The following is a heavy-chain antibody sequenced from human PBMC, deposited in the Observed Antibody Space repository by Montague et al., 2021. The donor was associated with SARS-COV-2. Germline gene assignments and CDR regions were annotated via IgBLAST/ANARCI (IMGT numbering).Heavy chain of an antibody. CDR1: GGSFSSSSYY. CDR3: ARERSEDFWSGFSSCYYYYMDV. CDR2: NHYSGST. J-gene: IGHJ6*03. Sequence: SETLSLTCTVYGGSFSSSSYYWGRIRQPPGKGLEWIGSNHYSGSTYYNPSLKSPVTISVATSKNQFSLKLSTATAADTAVYYCARERSEDFWSGFSSCYYYYMDVWGQGTTVTVSS. D-gene: IGHD3-3*01. V-gene: IGHV4-39*02.